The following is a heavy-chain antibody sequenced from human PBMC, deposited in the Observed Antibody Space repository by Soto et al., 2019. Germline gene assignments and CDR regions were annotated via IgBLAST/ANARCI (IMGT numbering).Heavy chain of an antibody. J-gene: IGHJ5*02. Sequence: SGPTLVKPTQTLTLTCTFSGFSLSTSGVGVGWIRQPPGKALEWLALIYWDDDKRYSPSLKSRLTITKDTSKNQVVLTMTNMDPVDTATYYCAHRVGYDFWSGLNWFDPWGQGTLVTVSS. CDR1: GFSLSTSGVG. D-gene: IGHD3-3*01. CDR3: AHRVGYDFWSGLNWFDP. CDR2: IYWDDDK. V-gene: IGHV2-5*02.